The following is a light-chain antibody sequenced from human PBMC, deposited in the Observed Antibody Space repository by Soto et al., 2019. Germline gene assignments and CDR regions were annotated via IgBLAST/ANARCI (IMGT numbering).Light chain of an antibody. J-gene: IGKJ1*01. CDR1: QTIGSH. CDR3: QQTYNSPT. CDR2: FAS. Sequence: DIQVTQSPSSLSASVGDRVTFTCRSSQTIGSHLNWYQQKSGKAPKLLIYFASTLESGVPSRFSGSGSGTDFTLTISSLHPDDFATYYCQQTYNSPTFGQGTKVEVK. V-gene: IGKV1-39*01.